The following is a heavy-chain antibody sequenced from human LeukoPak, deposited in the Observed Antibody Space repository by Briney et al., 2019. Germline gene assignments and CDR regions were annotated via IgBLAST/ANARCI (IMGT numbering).Heavy chain of an antibody. Sequence: GGSLTLSCAASGFTFSSYAMHWVRQAPGKGLEWVAVISYDGSNKYYADPVKGRFTISRDNSKNTLYLQMNSLRAEDTAVYYCARDDRMGYWGQGTLVTVSS. V-gene: IGHV3-30*01. J-gene: IGHJ4*02. CDR3: ARDDRMGY. D-gene: IGHD3-16*01. CDR1: GFTFSSYA. CDR2: ISYDGSNK.